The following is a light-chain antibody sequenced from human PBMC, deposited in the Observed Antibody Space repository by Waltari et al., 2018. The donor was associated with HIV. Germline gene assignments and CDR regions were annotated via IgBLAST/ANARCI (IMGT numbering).Light chain of an antibody. V-gene: IGLV2-11*01. CDR2: DGT. CDR1: SNDVGGSNS. J-gene: IGLJ2*01. Sequence: QSALTQPRSVSGSPGQSVTISCTGTSNDVGGSNSVSWYQQHPDTAPQLIIYDGTKRPSGVLDGVSGSKSDNTASLTISGLQADDEADYYCCSSAGTYTLNVGFGGGTQLTVL. CDR3: CSSAGTYTLNVG.